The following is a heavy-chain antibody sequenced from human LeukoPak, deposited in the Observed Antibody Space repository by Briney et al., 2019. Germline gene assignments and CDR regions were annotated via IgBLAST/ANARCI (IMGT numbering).Heavy chain of an antibody. CDR3: ARVRGARAAILIDY. V-gene: IGHV3-21*01. CDR1: GLTFSDYT. CDR2: ISGSSRHI. J-gene: IGHJ4*02. D-gene: IGHD2-2*01. Sequence: GGSLRLSCAASGLTFSDYTMNWVRQAPGKGLEYVSSISGSSRHIYYADSVKGRFTISRDNTKSSLYLQMNSLRAEDTAVYYCARVRGARAAILIDYWGQGTLVTVSS.